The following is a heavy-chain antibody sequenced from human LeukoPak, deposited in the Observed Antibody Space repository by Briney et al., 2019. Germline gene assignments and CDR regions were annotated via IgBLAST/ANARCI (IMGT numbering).Heavy chain of an antibody. J-gene: IGHJ6*03. Sequence: SETLSLTCGVSGGSISSYYWAWIRQAPGKGLEWIGYIYYAGSTNYNPSLKSRVTMSVDMSRNQFSLRMTSVTAADTAIYYCAREAQDFRTGNHRPGHYDYMDVWGKGTAVTVSS. V-gene: IGHV4-59*01. D-gene: IGHD1-14*01. CDR2: IYYAGST. CDR1: GGSISSYY. CDR3: AREAQDFRTGNHRPGHYDYMDV.